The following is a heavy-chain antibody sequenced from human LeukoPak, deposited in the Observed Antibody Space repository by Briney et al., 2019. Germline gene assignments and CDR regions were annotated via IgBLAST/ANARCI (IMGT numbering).Heavy chain of an antibody. CDR2: IIPIFGTA. CDR1: GGTFSSYA. CDR3: AKGRSSSFFDY. V-gene: IGHV1-69*05. Sequence: VAWVKVSCKASGGTFSSYAISWVRQAPGQGLEWMGGIIPIFGTANYAQKFQGRVTITTDESTSTAYMELSSLRSEDTAVYYCAKGRSSSFFDYWGQGTLVTVSS. J-gene: IGHJ4*02. D-gene: IGHD6-6*01.